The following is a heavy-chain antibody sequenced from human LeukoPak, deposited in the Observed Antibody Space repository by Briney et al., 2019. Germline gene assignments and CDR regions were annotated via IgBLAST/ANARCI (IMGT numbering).Heavy chain of an antibody. CDR1: GGSISSYY. V-gene: IGHV4-59*08. D-gene: IGHD3-3*01. Sequence: PSETLSLTCTVSGGSISSYYWSWIRQPPGKGLEWIGYIYYSGSTYYNPSLKSRVTISVDTSKNRFSLKLSSVTAADTAVYYCARVGGYDFWSGYPYYFDYWGQGTLVTVSS. J-gene: IGHJ4*02. CDR3: ARVGGYDFWSGYPYYFDY. CDR2: IYYSGST.